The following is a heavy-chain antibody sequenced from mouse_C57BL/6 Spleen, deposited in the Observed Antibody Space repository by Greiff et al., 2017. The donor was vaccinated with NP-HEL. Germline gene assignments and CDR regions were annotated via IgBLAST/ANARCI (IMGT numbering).Heavy chain of an antibody. Sequence: QVQLKQSGAELARPGASVKLSCKASGYTFTSYGISWVKQRTGQGLEWIGEIYPRSGNTYYNEKFKGKATLTADKSSSTAYMELRSLTSEDSAVYFCANRELDYWGQGTTLTVSS. J-gene: IGHJ2*01. CDR3: ANRELDY. CDR2: IYPRSGNT. CDR1: GYTFTSYG. V-gene: IGHV1-81*01.